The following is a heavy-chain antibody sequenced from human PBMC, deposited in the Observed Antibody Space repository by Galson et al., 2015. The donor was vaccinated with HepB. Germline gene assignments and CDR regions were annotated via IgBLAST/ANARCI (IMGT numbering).Heavy chain of an antibody. J-gene: IGHJ4*02. CDR1: GFTFSGSA. CDR3: TSLSYSSSSGVDY. D-gene: IGHD6-6*01. V-gene: IGHV3-73*01. Sequence: SLRLSCAVSGFTFSGSAIHWVRQASGKGLEWVGRIRSKDNNYATAYAASVKGRFTISRDDSTNRAYLLMNSLKTEDTAVYYCTSLSYSSSSGVDYWGQGTLVTVSS. CDR2: IRSKDNNYAT.